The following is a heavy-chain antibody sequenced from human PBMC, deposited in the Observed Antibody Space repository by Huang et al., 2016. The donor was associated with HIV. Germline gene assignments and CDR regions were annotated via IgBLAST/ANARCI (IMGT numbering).Heavy chain of an antibody. CDR3: ARGIAAGDY. V-gene: IGHV1-3*01. Sequence: QVQLVQSGAEVKKPGASVKVSCKASGYIFSTYDTHWVRQAPGQRLEWMGSINAGNGNTKDSQRFQGRVTITRDTAANTAYVELSSLRSEDTGVYYCARGIAAGDYWGQGTLVTVSS. CDR2: INAGNGNT. CDR1: GYIFSTYD. D-gene: IGHD6-25*01. J-gene: IGHJ4*02.